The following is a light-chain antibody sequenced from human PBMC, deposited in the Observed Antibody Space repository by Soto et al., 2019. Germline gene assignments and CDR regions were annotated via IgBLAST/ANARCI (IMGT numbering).Light chain of an antibody. CDR3: QKYDSAPWT. Sequence: DIKMTQSPSSLSASVRDRVTITCRASQCISNYLAWYQQKPGKVPKLLIYAASTLQSGVPSRFSGSGSGTDFTLTISSLQREDVATYYCQKYDSAPWTFGQGTKVEIK. CDR1: QCISNY. CDR2: AAS. J-gene: IGKJ1*01. V-gene: IGKV1-27*01.